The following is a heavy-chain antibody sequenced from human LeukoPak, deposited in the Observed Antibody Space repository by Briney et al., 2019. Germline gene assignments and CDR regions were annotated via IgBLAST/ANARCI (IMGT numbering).Heavy chain of an antibody. CDR2: INHSGST. V-gene: IGHV4-34*01. D-gene: IGHD6-13*01. J-gene: IGHJ1*01. Sequence: PSETLSLTCAVYGGSFSGYYWSWIRQPPGKGLEWIGEINHSGSTNYNPSLKSRVTISVDTSKNQFSLKLSSVTAADTAMYYCVRVGAAAGYTLEYFQHWGQGTLVTVSS. CDR1: GGSFSGYY. CDR3: VRVGAAAGYTLEYFQH.